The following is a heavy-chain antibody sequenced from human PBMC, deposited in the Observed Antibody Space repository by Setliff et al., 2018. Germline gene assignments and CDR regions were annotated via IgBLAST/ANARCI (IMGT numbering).Heavy chain of an antibody. J-gene: IGHJ4*01. CDR1: GNSISSGYC. CDR2: IYHSGST. CDR3: ARQGFGTTYMPFDY. Sequence: ETLSLTCAVSGNSISSGYCWGWIRQPPGKGLECIGSIYHSGSTFYNPSLKSRVTISLDTSKNQFSLKLRSVTAADTAVYYCARQGFGTTYMPFDYWDHGTLVTVS. D-gene: IGHD1-7*01. V-gene: IGHV4-38-2*01.